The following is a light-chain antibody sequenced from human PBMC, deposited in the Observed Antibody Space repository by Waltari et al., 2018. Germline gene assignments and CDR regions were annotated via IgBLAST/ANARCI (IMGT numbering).Light chain of an antibody. Sequence: QSALTQPASVSGSPGQSITISCTGTNSDIGGYNYVSWYQQHPGKAPKLMIYDVSMRPAGVSIHFSGSKSGNTDSLTICGLQLDDKADYYCSSYTNRATYVFGTGTKVTVL. CDR2: DVS. J-gene: IGLJ1*01. CDR3: SSYTNRATYV. CDR1: NSDIGGYNY. V-gene: IGLV2-14*03.